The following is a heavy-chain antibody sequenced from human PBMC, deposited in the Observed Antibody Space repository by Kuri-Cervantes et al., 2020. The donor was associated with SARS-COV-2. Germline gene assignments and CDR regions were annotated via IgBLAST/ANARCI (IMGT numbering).Heavy chain of an antibody. V-gene: IGHV1-18*01. CDR1: GYTFTSYG. D-gene: IGHD2-2*01. Sequence: ASVKVSCKASGYTFTSYGISWVRQAPGQGLGWMGWISAYNGNTNYAQKLQGRVTMTTDTSASTAYMELRSLRSDDTAVYYCARGPPCSSTSCYVNRWFDPWGQGTLVTVSS. J-gene: IGHJ5*02. CDR2: ISAYNGNT. CDR3: ARGPPCSSTSCYVNRWFDP.